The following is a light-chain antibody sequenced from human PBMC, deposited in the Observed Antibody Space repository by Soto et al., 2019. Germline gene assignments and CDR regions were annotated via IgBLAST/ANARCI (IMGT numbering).Light chain of an antibody. Sequence: DIQMTQSPSTLSASVGDRVTITCRASQSISSWLAWYQQIPGKAPKLLIYDASSLESGVPSRFSGSGSDTKFTLTIYILQPDDFATYHCQQYNRYSLTFGGGTKV. J-gene: IGKJ4*01. V-gene: IGKV1-5*01. CDR2: DAS. CDR3: QQYNRYSLT. CDR1: QSISSW.